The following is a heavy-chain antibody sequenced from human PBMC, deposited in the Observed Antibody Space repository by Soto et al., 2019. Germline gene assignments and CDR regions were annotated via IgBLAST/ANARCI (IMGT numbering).Heavy chain of an antibody. CDR2: ISHDGNTT. CDR1: GFTFSSYA. V-gene: IGHV3-30-3*01. D-gene: IGHD3-22*01. J-gene: IGHJ4*02. CDR3: ASPSYYYYSTTYSDGHPADY. Sequence: GGSLRLSCTASGFTFSSYAMHWVRQAPGKGLEWVAFISHDGNTTYYADSVKGRFSISRDNSKTTLYLQMNRLRTEDTAMFYCASPSYYYYSTTYSDGHPADYWGLGALVTVSS.